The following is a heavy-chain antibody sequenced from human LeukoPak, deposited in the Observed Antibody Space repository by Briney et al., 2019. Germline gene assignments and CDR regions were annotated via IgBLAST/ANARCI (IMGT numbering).Heavy chain of an antibody. CDR3: ASLPRGLTGGYMDV. Sequence: GGSLRLSCAASGFTFSSYSVNWVRQAPGKGLEWVSSISSSSSYIYYADSVKGRFTISRDNAKNSLYLQMNSLRAEDTAVYYCASLPRGLTGGYMDVWGKGTTVTVSS. CDR1: GFTFSSYS. J-gene: IGHJ6*03. D-gene: IGHD2-8*02. V-gene: IGHV3-21*01. CDR2: ISSSSSYI.